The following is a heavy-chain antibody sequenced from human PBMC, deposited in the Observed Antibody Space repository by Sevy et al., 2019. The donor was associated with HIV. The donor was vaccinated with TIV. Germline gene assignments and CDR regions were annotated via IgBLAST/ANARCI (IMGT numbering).Heavy chain of an antibody. CDR2: IRYDGSTK. D-gene: IGHD3-10*01. V-gene: IGHV3-30*02. CDR1: GFTFSRYG. Sequence: GGSLRLSCAASGFTFSRYGMHWVHQAPGKGLEWVAFIRYDGSTKYYAESVKGRFIISRDNSKDTLYLQMNSLRGDDTSLYYCAKGLGMVQGALLSDDVWGQGTMVTVSS. J-gene: IGHJ3*01. CDR3: AKGLGMVQGALLSDDV.